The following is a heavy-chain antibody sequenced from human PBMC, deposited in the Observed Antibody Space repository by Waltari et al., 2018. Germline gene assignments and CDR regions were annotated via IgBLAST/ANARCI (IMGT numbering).Heavy chain of an antibody. CDR3: ARGATTMDY. CDR1: GFTFSDYY. V-gene: IGHV3-48*01. CDR2: IRSGSTTS. J-gene: IGHJ4*02. Sequence: EVQLVESGGGLVQPGGSLSLSCAASGFTFSDYYMTWVRQAPGKGLEWVSCIRSGSTTSYYADSVKGRVTISRDNAKNSLYLQMNSLKAEDTAVYFCARGATTMDYWGQGTLVTVSS. D-gene: IGHD3-3*01.